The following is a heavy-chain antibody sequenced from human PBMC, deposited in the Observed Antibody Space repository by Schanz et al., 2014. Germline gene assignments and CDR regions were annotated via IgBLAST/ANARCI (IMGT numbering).Heavy chain of an antibody. J-gene: IGHJ4*02. V-gene: IGHV3-64*04. CDR3: AKDGRLPYYGTGSDFDY. CDR1: GFTFSSYS. D-gene: IGHD3-22*01. Sequence: VQLVESGGGLVQPGGSLRLSCSASGFTFSSYSMYWVRQAPGKGLEYVSVISSNGGSTDFADSVKGRFTISRDNSKNTLYLQMNSLRAEDTAVYYCAKDGRLPYYGTGSDFDYWGQGTLXAVSS. CDR2: ISSNGGST.